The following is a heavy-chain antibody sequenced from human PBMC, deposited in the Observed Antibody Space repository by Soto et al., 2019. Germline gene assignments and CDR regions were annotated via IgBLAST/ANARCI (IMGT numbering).Heavy chain of an antibody. Sequence: SQTLSLTCTVSGGSISNHYWSLIRQPQGKGLEWIGYIYYNGRTNYNPSLEGRVTKSLDTSKSQFSLKLSSVSAADTAVYYCARDGSGYDFWSGPYFFDYWGPGTLVTVSS. CDR2: IYYNGRT. J-gene: IGHJ4*02. D-gene: IGHD3-3*01. V-gene: IGHV4-59*11. CDR3: ARDGSGYDFWSGPYFFDY. CDR1: GGSISNHY.